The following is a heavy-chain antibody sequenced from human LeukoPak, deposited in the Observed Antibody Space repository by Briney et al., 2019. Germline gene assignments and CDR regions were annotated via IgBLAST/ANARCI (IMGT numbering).Heavy chain of an antibody. J-gene: IGHJ3*02. V-gene: IGHV3-7*01. CDR1: GFTFSAYW. CDR2: IIEGGDVK. D-gene: IGHD3-10*01. CDR3: ARDRRSSGDVVDAFDI. Sequence: GESLRLSCAASGFTFSAYWMTWVRQAPGKGLAWVANIIEGGDVKYYVDSVKGRFTISRDNAKNSLDLQMNSLRAEDTALYYCARDRRSSGDVVDAFDIWGQGTMVTVSS.